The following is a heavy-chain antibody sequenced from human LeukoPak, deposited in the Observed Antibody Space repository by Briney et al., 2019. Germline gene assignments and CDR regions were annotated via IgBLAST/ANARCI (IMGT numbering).Heavy chain of an antibody. CDR2: IKEDGSEK. CDR1: GFIFSNYW. CDR3: SGGSRFVDY. D-gene: IGHD3-10*01. Sequence: GGSLRLSCAASGFIFSNYWMTWVRQAPGKGLEWVANIKEDGSEKYYVDSVKGRFTISRDNAKNSLFLQMNSLRVEDTAVYYCSGGSRFVDYWGQGTLVTVSS. V-gene: IGHV3-7*04. J-gene: IGHJ4*02.